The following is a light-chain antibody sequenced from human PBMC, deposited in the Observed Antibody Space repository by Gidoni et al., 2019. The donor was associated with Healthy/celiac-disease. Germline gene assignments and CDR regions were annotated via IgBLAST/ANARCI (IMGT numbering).Light chain of an antibody. V-gene: IGKV3-11*01. CDR1: QSVSSY. Sequence: EIVLTQYPATLSLSPGERATLSCRACQSVSSYLAWYQQKPGQAPRLLIYDASNRATGIPARFSGSGSGTDFTLTISSLEPEDFAVYYCQQRSNWPPWTFXQXTKVEIK. CDR2: DAS. CDR3: QQRSNWPPWT. J-gene: IGKJ1*01.